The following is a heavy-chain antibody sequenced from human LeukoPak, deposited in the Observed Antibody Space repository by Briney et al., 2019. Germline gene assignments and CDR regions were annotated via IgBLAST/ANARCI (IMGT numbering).Heavy chain of an antibody. Sequence: GRSLSLSCAASGLTFSDYYMSWIRQAPGEGLEWVSCIISSGSTIYYAVSVKGLFTISRDNAKNSLYLQMNSLRGEHTAVYYCARSRSKAAAPCDYWGQGTLVTVSS. J-gene: IGHJ4*02. V-gene: IGHV3-11*01. CDR3: ARSRSKAAAPCDY. CDR2: IISSGSTI. D-gene: IGHD6-13*01. CDR1: GLTFSDYY.